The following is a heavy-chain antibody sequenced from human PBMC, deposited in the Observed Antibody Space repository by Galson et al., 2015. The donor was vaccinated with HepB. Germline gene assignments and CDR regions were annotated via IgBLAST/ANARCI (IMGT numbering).Heavy chain of an antibody. CDR2: ISPGGTK. CDR1: GFSFISHS. D-gene: IGHD6-25*01. Sequence: SLRLSCAASGFSFISHSMNWVRHSPGKGLEWLAYISPGGTKYYADSARGRFTISRDNAKKSMYLHMSSLRVEDTGIYYCARNPASYDYYNMDAWGQGTTVTVSS. CDR3: ARNPASYDYYNMDA. V-gene: IGHV3-48*01. J-gene: IGHJ6*02.